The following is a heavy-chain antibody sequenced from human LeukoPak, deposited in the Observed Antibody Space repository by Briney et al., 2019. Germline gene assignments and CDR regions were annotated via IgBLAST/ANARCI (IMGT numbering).Heavy chain of an antibody. CDR2: IYYSGST. J-gene: IGHJ4*02. CDR3: ARNRYDILTGLYYFDY. CDR1: GGSISSYY. V-gene: IGHV4-59*01. D-gene: IGHD3-9*01. Sequence: SETLSLTCTVSGGSISSYYWSWIRQPPGKGLEWIGYIYYSGSTNYNPSLKSRVTISVDTSKNQFSLKLSSVTAADTAVYYCARNRYDILTGLYYFDYWGQGTLVTVSS.